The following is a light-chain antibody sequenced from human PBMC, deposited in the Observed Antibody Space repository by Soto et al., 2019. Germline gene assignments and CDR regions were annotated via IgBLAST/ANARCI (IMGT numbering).Light chain of an antibody. J-gene: IGKJ4*01. CDR1: QSISNS. CDR2: TIS. V-gene: IGKV1-39*01. CDR3: QQTHSTPLT. Sequence: DIQMTQSPSSLSAFVGDRVTITCRASQSISNSLNWYQQKPGKAPRLLISTISSLQSGVPSRFTGSGSGTDFTLTISSLQPEDFATYYCQQTHSTPLTFGGGTKVEL.